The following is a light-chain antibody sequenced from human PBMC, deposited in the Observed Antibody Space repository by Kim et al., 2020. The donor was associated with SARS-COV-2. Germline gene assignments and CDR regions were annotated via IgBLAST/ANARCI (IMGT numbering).Light chain of an antibody. V-gene: IGKV3-15*01. CDR1: QSVSSN. Sequence: EIVMTQSPATLSVSPGERATLSCRASQSVSSNLAWYQQKPGQAPRLNIYGASTRATGIPARFSGSGSGTEFTLTISSLQSEDFAVYYCQQYNNWPRTFGQGTKVDIK. CDR2: GAS. J-gene: IGKJ1*01. CDR3: QQYNNWPRT.